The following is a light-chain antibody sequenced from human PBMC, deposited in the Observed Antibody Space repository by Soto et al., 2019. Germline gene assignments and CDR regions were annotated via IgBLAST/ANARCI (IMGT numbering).Light chain of an antibody. CDR3: QQSYNSPGT. V-gene: IGKV1-39*01. J-gene: IGKJ1*01. CDR1: QRISSNY. Sequence: DIQMTQSPPSLPASVGDRVTITCRTSQRISSNYLNWYQQKPGKAPKLLIYTTSTFQPVVPSRFSGSGSGTDFTLTIYILQPEDFATYYCQQSYNSPGTFGQGTKVDIK. CDR2: TTS.